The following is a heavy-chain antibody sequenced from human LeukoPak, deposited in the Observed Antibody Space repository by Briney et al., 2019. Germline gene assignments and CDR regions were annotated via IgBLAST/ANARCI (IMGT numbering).Heavy chain of an antibody. CDR1: GFTFSDYY. J-gene: IGHJ4*02. D-gene: IGHD2-2*01. CDR3: ARGYCSSTSCYFGDWDY. V-gene: IGHV3-11*06. Sequence: PGGSLRLSCAASGFTFSDYYMSWIRQAPGKGLEWVSYISSSSSYTNYADSVKGRFTISRDNAKNSLYLQMNSLRAEDTAVYYCARGYCSSTSCYFGDWDYWGQGTLVTVSS. CDR2: ISSSSSYT.